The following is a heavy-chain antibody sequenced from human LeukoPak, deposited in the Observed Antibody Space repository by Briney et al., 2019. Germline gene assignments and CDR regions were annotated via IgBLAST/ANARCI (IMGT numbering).Heavy chain of an antibody. CDR1: GFTFDDYA. J-gene: IGHJ4*02. V-gene: IGHV3-9*01. Sequence: GRSLRLSCAASGFTFDDYAMHWVRQAPGKGLEWVSGISWNSGSIGYADSVKGRFTISRDNAKNSLYLQMNSLRAEDTALYYCAKGPSSGYSYGVVDYWGQGTLVTVSS. D-gene: IGHD5-18*01. CDR2: ISWNSGSI. CDR3: AKGPSSGYSYGVVDY.